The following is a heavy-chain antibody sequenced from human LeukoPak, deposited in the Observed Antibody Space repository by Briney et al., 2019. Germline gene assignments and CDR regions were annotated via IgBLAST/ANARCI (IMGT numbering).Heavy chain of an antibody. D-gene: IGHD3-22*01. CDR1: GFTFSSYA. CDR3: ARDRHDSSGYPVYYFDY. V-gene: IGHV3-30-3*01. CDR2: ISYDGSNK. Sequence: GGSLRLSCAASGFTFSSYAMHWVRQAPGKGLEWVAVISYDGSNKYYADSVKGRFTISRDNSKNTLYLQMNSLRAEDTAVYYCARDRHDSSGYPVYYFDYWGQGTLVTVSS. J-gene: IGHJ4*02.